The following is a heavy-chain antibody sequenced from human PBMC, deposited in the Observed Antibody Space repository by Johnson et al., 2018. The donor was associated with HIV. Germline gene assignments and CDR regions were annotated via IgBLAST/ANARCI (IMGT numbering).Heavy chain of an antibody. J-gene: IGHJ3*02. V-gene: IGHV3-30*03. CDR1: GFTFSNYG. Sequence: VQLVESGGGVVQPGRSLRLSCVASGFTFSNYGMHWVRQAPGNGLEWVAVISYDGSKKYYADSVKGRFTISRDNSKNTLYLQMNSLRVEDTAVNYVRVVGDAFDIWGQGTMVTVSS. D-gene: IGHD2-15*01. CDR2: ISYDGSKK. CDR3: RVVGDAFDI.